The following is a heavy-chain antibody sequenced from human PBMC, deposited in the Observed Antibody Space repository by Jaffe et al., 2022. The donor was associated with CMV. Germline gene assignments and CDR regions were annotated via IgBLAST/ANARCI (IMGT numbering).Heavy chain of an antibody. V-gene: IGHV1-46*01. CDR2: INPSGGST. CDR1: GYTFTSYY. CDR3: ARESNIVLISRQDGYYYYGMDV. D-gene: IGHD2-8*01. J-gene: IGHJ6*02. Sequence: QVQLVQSGAEVKKPGASVKVSCKASGYTFTSYYMHWVRQAPGQGLEWMGIINPSGGSTSYAQKFQGRVTMTRDTSTSTVYMELSSLRSEDTAVYYCARESNIVLISRQDGYYYYGMDVWGQGTTVTVSS.